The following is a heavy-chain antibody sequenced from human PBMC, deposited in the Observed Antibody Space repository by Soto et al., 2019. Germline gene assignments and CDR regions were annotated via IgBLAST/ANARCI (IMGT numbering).Heavy chain of an antibody. V-gene: IGHV3-23*01. CDR2: ISGSGGST. D-gene: IGHD6-19*01. CDR3: AKNLAVGPHGYYYYGMDV. CDR1: GFTFSSYA. Sequence: PGGSLRLSCAASGFTFSSYAMSWVRQAPGKGLEWVSAISGSGGSTYYADSVKGRFTISRDNSKNTLYLQMNSLRAEDTAVYYCAKNLAVGPHGYYYYGMDVWGQGTTVTVSS. J-gene: IGHJ6*02.